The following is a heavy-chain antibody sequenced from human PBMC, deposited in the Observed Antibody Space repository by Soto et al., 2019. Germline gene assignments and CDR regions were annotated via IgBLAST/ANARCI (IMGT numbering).Heavy chain of an antibody. Sequence: QLQLQESGPGLVKPSETLSLICTVSGGSISSSNYYWGWIRQPPGKGLEWIGSIDFSGSTHYNSSLKSRVTISVDKSKNHFSLRLSSVTATDTAVYYCARHAYSSGSGYVFWFDPWGQGTLVTVSS. J-gene: IGHJ5*02. CDR1: GGSISSSNYY. D-gene: IGHD3-10*01. V-gene: IGHV4-39*01. CDR2: IDFSGST. CDR3: ARHAYSSGSGYVFWFDP.